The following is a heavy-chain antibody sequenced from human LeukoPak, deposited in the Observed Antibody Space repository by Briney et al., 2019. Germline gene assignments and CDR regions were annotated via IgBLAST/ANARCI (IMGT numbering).Heavy chain of an antibody. Sequence: PGGSLRLSCAASGFTFSSYWMHWVRQAPGKGLVWVSRINSDGSTTTYADSVEGRFTSRDNAKNTLYLQMNSLRAEDTAVYYCAKDAISYYYGSGSLNYFDYWGQGTLVTVSS. CDR2: INSDGSTT. V-gene: IGHV3-74*01. CDR3: AKDAISYYYGSGSLNYFDY. J-gene: IGHJ4*02. CDR1: GFTFSSYW. D-gene: IGHD3-10*01.